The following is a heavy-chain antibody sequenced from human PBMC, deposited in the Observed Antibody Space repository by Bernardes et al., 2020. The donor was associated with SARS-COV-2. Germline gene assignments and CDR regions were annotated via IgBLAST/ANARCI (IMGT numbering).Heavy chain of an antibody. CDR3: AREWEDYTSSLFDY. V-gene: IGHV3-30-3*01. Sequence: GGSLRLSCAASGFTFSNYAMHWVRRAPGPGLEWLAIISYDGTTKYNADSVKGRFTISRDNSKNTLFLQMNSLTTEDTAFYYCAREWEDYTSSLFDYWGQGTLVTVSS. J-gene: IGHJ4*02. CDR1: GFTFSNYA. D-gene: IGHD2-2*02. CDR2: ISYDGTTK.